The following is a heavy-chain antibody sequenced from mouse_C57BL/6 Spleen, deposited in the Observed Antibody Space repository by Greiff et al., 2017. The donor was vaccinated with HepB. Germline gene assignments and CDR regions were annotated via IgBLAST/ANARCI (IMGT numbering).Heavy chain of an antibody. J-gene: IGHJ1*03. Sequence: EVQVVESGGGLVKPGGSLKLSCAASGFTFSSYAMSWVRQTPEKRLEWVATISDGGSYTYYPDNVKGRFTISRDNAKNNLYLQMSHLKSEDTAMYYCAREPVGWYFDVWGTGTTVTVSS. CDR3: AREPVGWYFDV. V-gene: IGHV5-4*01. D-gene: IGHD1-1*01. CDR1: GFTFSSYA. CDR2: ISDGGSYT.